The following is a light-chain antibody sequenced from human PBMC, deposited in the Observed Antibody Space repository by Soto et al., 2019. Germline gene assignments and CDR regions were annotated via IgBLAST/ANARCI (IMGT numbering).Light chain of an antibody. CDR2: KAS. V-gene: IGKV1-5*03. CDR3: QQYGNYWT. CDR1: QSINTY. Sequence: DIQMTQSPSTLSASVGDRVTITCRASQSINTYLAWYQQKPGKAPNLLIYKASALESGVPSRFSGSGSGTEFTLTISSLQPDDFATYYCQQYGNYWTFGQGTKVDIK. J-gene: IGKJ1*01.